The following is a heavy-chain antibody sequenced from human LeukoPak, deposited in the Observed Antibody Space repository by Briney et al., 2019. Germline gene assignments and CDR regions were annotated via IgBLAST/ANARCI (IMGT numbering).Heavy chain of an antibody. J-gene: IGHJ6*03. CDR2: IYPGDSDT. CDR1: GYSFTSYW. V-gene: IGHV5-51*04. CDR3: ARYFDWLFPPYYYYYMDV. D-gene: IGHD3-9*01. Sequence: GESLKISCKGSGYSFTSYWIGWVRQMPGKGLEWMGIIYPGDSDTRYSPSFQGQVTISADKPISTAYLQWSSLKASDTAMYYCARYFDWLFPPYYYYYMDVWGKGTTVTVSS.